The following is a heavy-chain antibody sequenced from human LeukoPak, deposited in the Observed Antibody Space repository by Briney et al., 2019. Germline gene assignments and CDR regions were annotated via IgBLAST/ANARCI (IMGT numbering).Heavy chain of an antibody. CDR2: ISGSGGST. V-gene: IGHV3-23*01. Sequence: PGGSLRLSCAASGFTFISYAISWVRQAPGQGLEWVSAISGSGGSTYYADSVKGRFTISRDNSKNTLYLQMNSLRAEDTAVYYCAHECGSIHGYWCFDLWGRGTLVTVSS. CDR3: AHECGSIHGYWCFDL. J-gene: IGHJ2*01. D-gene: IGHD1-26*01. CDR1: GFTFISYA.